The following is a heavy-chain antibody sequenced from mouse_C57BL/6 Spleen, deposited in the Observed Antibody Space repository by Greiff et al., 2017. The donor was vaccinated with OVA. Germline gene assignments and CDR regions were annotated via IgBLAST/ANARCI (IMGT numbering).Heavy chain of an antibody. J-gene: IGHJ4*01. CDR1: GFSLTSYG. Sequence: QVQLKESGPGLVQPSQSLSITCTVSGFSLTSYGVHWVRQSPGKGLEWLGVIWSGGNTDYNAAFISRLSISKDNSKSQVCFKMNSLQADDTAIYYCARNHDFARDYWGQGTSVTVSS. V-gene: IGHV2-2*01. D-gene: IGHD2-4*01. CDR3: ARNHDFARDY. CDR2: IWSGGNT.